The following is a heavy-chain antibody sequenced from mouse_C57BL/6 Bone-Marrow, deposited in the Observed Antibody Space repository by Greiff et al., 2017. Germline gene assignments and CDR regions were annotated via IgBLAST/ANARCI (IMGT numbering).Heavy chain of an antibody. J-gene: IGHJ1*03. V-gene: IGHV5-12*01. CDR1: GFTFSDYY. CDR2: ISNGGGST. D-gene: IGHD2-4*01. Sequence: EVQLVESGGGLVQPGGSLKLSCAASGFTFSDYYMYWVRQTPEKRLEWVAYISNGGGSTYYPDTVKGRFTISRDNAKNTLYLQMSRLKSEDTAMYYCARHDAYYDYPWYFDVWGTGTTVTVSS. CDR3: ARHDAYYDYPWYFDV.